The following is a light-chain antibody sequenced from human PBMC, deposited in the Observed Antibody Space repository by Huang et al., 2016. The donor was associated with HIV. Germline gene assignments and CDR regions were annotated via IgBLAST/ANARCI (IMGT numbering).Light chain of an antibody. J-gene: IGKJ4*01. CDR1: QNVRNN. CDR2: ETS. Sequence: EIMMTQSPATLSVSPGGRATLSCRASQNVRNNLAWYQQKTGQAPRRLIYETSTRAAGIPARFSGSGSATDCTLTISGLQSEDFAIYYCQQYDKWPPGLTFGGGTKVEI. CDR3: QQYDKWPPGLT. V-gene: IGKV3D-15*01.